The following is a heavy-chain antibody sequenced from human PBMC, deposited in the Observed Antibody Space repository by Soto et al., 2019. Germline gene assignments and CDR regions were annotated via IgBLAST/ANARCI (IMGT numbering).Heavy chain of an antibody. J-gene: IGHJ4*02. CDR2: MNPNSGNT. CDR1: GDTITSYD. D-gene: IGHD6-13*01. Sequence: ASVKASCKSSGDTITSYDINWVRQATGQGPEWMGWMNPNSGNTKYSQKFQGRVTMTRNTSISTAYMELSSLRSEDTAVYYCAREHSSSWRFDYWGQGTLVTVS. V-gene: IGHV1-8*01. CDR3: AREHSSSWRFDY.